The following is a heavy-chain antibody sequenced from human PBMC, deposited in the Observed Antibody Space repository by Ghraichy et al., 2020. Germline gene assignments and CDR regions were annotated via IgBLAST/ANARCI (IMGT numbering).Heavy chain of an antibody. CDR2: IIPIFGTA. Sequence: SVKVSCKASGGTFSSYAISWVRQAPGQGLEWMGGIIPIFGTANYAQKFQGRVTITTDESTSTAYMELSSLRSEDTAVYYCACGYSYGPHYYYYYGMDVWGQGTTVTVSS. CDR1: GGTFSSYA. J-gene: IGHJ6*02. D-gene: IGHD5-18*01. CDR3: ACGYSYGPHYYYYYGMDV. V-gene: IGHV1-69*05.